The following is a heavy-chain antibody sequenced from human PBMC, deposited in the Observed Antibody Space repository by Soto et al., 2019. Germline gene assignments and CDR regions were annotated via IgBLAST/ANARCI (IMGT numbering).Heavy chain of an antibody. V-gene: IGHV3-15*01. CDR3: TTDGLFEY. CDR2: IKSKTDGETT. Sequence: EVQLVESGGGLVKPGGSLRLSCAASDFAFNGAWMSWVRQAPGKGLEWVGRIKSKTDGETTDYAAPVKGRFTISRDDSRNTLFLQMNSLKTEDTDVYYCTTDGLFEYWGQGTLVTVSS. CDR1: DFAFNGAW. J-gene: IGHJ4*02.